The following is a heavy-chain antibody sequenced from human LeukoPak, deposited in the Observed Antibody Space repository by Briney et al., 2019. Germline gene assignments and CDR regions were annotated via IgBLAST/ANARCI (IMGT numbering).Heavy chain of an antibody. V-gene: IGHV4-30-2*01. CDR2: IYHSGST. J-gene: IGHJ4*02. CDR1: GGSISSGGYS. D-gene: IGHD4-17*01. CDR3: AVGATVTSLFDY. Sequence: SQTLSLTCAVSGGSISSGGYSWSWIRQPPGKGLEWIGYIYHSGSTYYNPSLKSRATISVDRSKNQFSLKLSSVTAADTAVYYCAVGATVTSLFDYWGQGTLVAVSS.